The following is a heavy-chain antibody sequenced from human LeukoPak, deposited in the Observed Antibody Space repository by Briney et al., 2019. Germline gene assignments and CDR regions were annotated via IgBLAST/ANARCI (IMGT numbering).Heavy chain of an antibody. J-gene: IGHJ3*02. D-gene: IGHD2-21*02. Sequence: SQTLSLTCAVSGDSVSSGGYYWTWIRQHPGKGLEWIGYISNSGTTSYNPPLKSRVSISVDTSNNQFSLRLSSVTAADTAVYYCARDVVVTSSPDSFDIWGRGTMVTVSS. CDR2: ISNSGTT. CDR1: GDSVSSGGYY. CDR3: ARDVVVTSSPDSFDI. V-gene: IGHV4-31*11.